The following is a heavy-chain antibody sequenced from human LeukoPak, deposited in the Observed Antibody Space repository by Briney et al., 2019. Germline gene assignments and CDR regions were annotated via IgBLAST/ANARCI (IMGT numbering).Heavy chain of an antibody. D-gene: IGHD3-3*01. CDR2: IYYSGST. J-gene: IGHJ4*02. V-gene: IGHV4-39*01. Sequence: SETLSLTCTVSGGSISSSSYYWGWIRQPPGKGLEWIGSIYYSGSTYYNPSLKSRVTISVDTSKNQFSLKLSSVTAADTAVYYCARGEWLLGDDYWGQGTLVTVSS. CDR3: ARGEWLLGDDY. CDR1: GGSISSSSYY.